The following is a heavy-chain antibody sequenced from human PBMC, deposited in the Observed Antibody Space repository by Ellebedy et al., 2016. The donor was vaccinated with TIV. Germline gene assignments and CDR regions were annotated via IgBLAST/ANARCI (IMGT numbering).Heavy chain of an antibody. Sequence: SETLSLTCTVSGGSISSHYWSWIRQPPGKGLEWIGYIYYSGSTNYNPSLKSRVTISVDTSKNQFSLKLSSVTAADTAVYYCAREIAAAGNVGYYYYYYYMDVWGKGTTVTVSS. CDR1: GGSISSHY. CDR3: AREIAAAGNVGYYYYYYYMDV. V-gene: IGHV4-59*11. CDR2: IYYSGST. D-gene: IGHD6-13*01. J-gene: IGHJ6*03.